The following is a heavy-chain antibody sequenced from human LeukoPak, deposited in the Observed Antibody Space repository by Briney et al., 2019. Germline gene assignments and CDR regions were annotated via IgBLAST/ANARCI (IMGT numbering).Heavy chain of an antibody. CDR3: ARYYYGSGRGANWFDP. CDR2: IYPGDSDT. J-gene: IGHJ5*02. CDR1: GYSFTSYW. V-gene: IGHV5-51*01. D-gene: IGHD3-10*01. Sequence: GESLKISCKGSGYSFTSYWIGWVRKMPGKGLEWMGIIYPGDSDTRYSPSFQGQVTISADKSISTAYLQWSSLKASDTAMYYCARYYYGSGRGANWFDPWGQGTLVTVSS.